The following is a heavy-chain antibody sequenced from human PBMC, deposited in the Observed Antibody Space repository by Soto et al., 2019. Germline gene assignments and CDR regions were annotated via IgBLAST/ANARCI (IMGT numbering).Heavy chain of an antibody. Sequence: GVSAKVCCKASGYTITSYYMHWVRQETGQGLEWMGIINPSGGSTRYAQKFQGRVTMTRDTSTSTVYMELSSLRSEDTAVYYCARGLIYDSSGYYLDYWGQGTLVTVSS. CDR3: ARGLIYDSSGYYLDY. CDR1: GYTITSYY. D-gene: IGHD3-22*01. V-gene: IGHV1-46*01. J-gene: IGHJ4*02. CDR2: INPSGGST.